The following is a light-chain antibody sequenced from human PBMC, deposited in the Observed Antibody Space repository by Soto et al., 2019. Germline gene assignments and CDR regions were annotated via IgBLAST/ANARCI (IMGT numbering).Light chain of an antibody. CDR3: GTWDSSLSAVV. Sequence: QSVLTQPPSVSAAPGQKVTISCSGSSFNIGNNYVSWFQQLPGTAPKLLIYDNNKRPSGIPDRFSGSKSGTSATLGSTGLQTGDEADYYCGTWDSSLSAVVFGGGTKLTVL. CDR1: SFNIGNNY. V-gene: IGLV1-51*01. J-gene: IGLJ2*01. CDR2: DNN.